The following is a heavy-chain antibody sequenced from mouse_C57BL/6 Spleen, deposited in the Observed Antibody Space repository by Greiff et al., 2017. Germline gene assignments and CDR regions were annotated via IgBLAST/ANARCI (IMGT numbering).Heavy chain of an antibody. CDR3: TRDYGYYVKDY. CDR1: GFTFSDYG. V-gene: IGHV5-17*01. J-gene: IGHJ2*01. Sequence: EVKLMESGGGLVKPGGSLKLSCAASGFTFSDYGMHWVRQAPEQGLEWVAYISRCSSSIYYEDPVKGPFTLSIDNATNTLFLQMTSLRSEDTAMYYGTRDYGYYVKDYWGQGTTLTVSS. D-gene: IGHD2-3*01. CDR2: ISRCSSSI.